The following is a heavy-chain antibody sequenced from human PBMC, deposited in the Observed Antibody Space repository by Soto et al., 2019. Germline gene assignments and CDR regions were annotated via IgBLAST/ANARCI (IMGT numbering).Heavy chain of an antibody. J-gene: IGHJ4*02. Sequence: GGSLRLSCAASGFTFSSYGMHWVHQAPGKGLEWVAVISYDGSNKYYADSVKGRFTISRDNSKNTLYLQMNSLRAEDTAVYYCAKNGNYGGNLLARNDDYWGQGTLVTVSS. CDR2: ISYDGSNK. D-gene: IGHD4-17*01. V-gene: IGHV3-30*18. CDR1: GFTFSSYG. CDR3: AKNGNYGGNLLARNDDY.